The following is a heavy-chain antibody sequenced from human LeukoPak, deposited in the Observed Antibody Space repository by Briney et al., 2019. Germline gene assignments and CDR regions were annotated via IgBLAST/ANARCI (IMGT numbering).Heavy chain of an antibody. V-gene: IGHV4-59*08. J-gene: IGHJ3*02. CDR2: IYYSGST. Sequence: SETLSLTCTVSGGSISSYYWSWIRQPPGKGLEWIGYIYYSGSTNYNPSLKSRVTISVDTSKNQFSLKLSSVTAADTALYYGAILAPLIAMVVVTRAFDSWGEGTMVTV. CDR3: AILAPLIAMVVVTRAFDS. D-gene: IGHD3-22*01. CDR1: GGSISSYY.